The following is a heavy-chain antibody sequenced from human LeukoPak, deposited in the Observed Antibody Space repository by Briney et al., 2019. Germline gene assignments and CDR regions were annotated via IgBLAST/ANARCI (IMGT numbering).Heavy chain of an antibody. Sequence: PSETLSLTCAVYGGSFSGYYWSWIRQPPGKGLEWIGEINHSGSTNYNPSLKSRVTISVDTSKNQFSLKLSSVTAADTAVYYCARDSYYDFWSGSAAGGWFDPWGQGTLVTVSS. J-gene: IGHJ5*02. CDR1: GGSFSGYY. CDR2: INHSGST. D-gene: IGHD3-3*01. CDR3: ARDSYYDFWSGSAAGGWFDP. V-gene: IGHV4-34*01.